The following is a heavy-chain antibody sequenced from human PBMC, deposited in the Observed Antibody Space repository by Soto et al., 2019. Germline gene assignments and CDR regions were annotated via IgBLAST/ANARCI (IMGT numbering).Heavy chain of an antibody. CDR3: ARAYYYDSSGYLDY. V-gene: IGHV4-31*03. CDR1: GGSISSGGYY. D-gene: IGHD3-22*01. J-gene: IGHJ4*02. Sequence: SETLSLTCTVSGGSISSGGYYWSWIRQHPGKGLEWIGYIYYSGSTYYNPSLKSRVTISVDTSKNQFSLKRSSVTAADTAVYYCARAYYYDSSGYLDYWGQGTLVTVS. CDR2: IYYSGST.